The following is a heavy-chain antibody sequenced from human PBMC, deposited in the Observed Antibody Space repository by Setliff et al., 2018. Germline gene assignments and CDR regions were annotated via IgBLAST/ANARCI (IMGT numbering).Heavy chain of an antibody. J-gene: IGHJ6*03. D-gene: IGHD3-10*01. CDR3: ARDNRARHYMDV. V-gene: IGHV4-38-2*02. CDR2: ILFSGDT. Sequence: SETLSLTCAVSGYSISSGFSWVWIRQSPGKGLEWIGRILFSGDTYYNPSLNSRVTISADTSKNQFSLNLSSVTAADTAVYYCARDNRARHYMDVWGKGTSVTVS. CDR1: GYSISSGFS.